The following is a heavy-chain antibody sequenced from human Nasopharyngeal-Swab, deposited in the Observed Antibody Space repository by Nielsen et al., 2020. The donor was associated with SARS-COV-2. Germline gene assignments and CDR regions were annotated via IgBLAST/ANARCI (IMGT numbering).Heavy chain of an antibody. Sequence: VRQAPGKGLEWVSSISSSSSYIYYADSVKGRFTISRDNAKNSPYLQMNSLRAEDTAVYYCARDFMALRFLEWAKAGGLDYWGQGTLVTVSS. CDR3: ARDFMALRFLEWAKAGGLDY. D-gene: IGHD3-3*01. J-gene: IGHJ4*02. CDR2: ISSSSSYI. V-gene: IGHV3-21*01.